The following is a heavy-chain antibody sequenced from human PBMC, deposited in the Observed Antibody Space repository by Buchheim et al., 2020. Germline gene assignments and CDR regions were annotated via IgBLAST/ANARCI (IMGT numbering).Heavy chain of an antibody. CDR3: ARYYDDFSGYYPDGFDM. CDR1: GFTFSTYA. CDR2: ISSSGYTT. V-gene: IGHV3-48*02. J-gene: IGHJ3*02. D-gene: IGHD3-22*01. Sequence: EVHLVESGGGLVQSGGSLTLSCAASGFTFSTYAMNWVRRAPGKGLEWLSYISSSGYTTYYADSVKGRFTVSRDNAKTSLFLQMTALRDEDTALYYCARYYDDFSGYYPDGFDMWGQGT.